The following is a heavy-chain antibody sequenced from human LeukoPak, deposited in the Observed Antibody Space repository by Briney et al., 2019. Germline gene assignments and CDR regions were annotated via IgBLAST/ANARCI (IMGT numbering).Heavy chain of an antibody. V-gene: IGHV1-2*02. CDR3: ARDLCFGSSCQPDY. Sequence: GASVKVSCKASGYTFTGYYMHWVRQAPGQGLEWMGWINPNSGGTNYAQKLQGRVTMATDTSTSTAYMELRSLRSDDTAVYYCARDLCFGSSCQPDYWGQGTLVTVSS. CDR2: INPNSGGT. D-gene: IGHD5-18*01. J-gene: IGHJ4*02. CDR1: GYTFTGYY.